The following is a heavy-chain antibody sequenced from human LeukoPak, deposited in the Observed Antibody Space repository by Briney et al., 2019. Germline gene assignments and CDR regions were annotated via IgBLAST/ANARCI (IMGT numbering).Heavy chain of an antibody. V-gene: IGHV4-39*01. D-gene: IGHD3-3*01. CDR3: ARPVSDFWSGYLYYYYYMDV. Sequence: PSETLSLTCTVSGGSISSSSYYWGWIRQPQGKGLEWIGSIYYSGSTYYNPSLKSRVTISVDTSKNQFSLKLSSVTAADTAVYYCARPVSDFWSGYLYYYYYMDVWGKGTTVTVYS. CDR1: GGSISSSSYY. CDR2: IYYSGST. J-gene: IGHJ6*03.